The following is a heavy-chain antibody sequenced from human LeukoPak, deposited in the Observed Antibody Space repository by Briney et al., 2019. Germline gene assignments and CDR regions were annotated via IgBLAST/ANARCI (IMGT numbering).Heavy chain of an antibody. CDR2: IYYSGST. J-gene: IGHJ4*02. D-gene: IGHD2-15*01. CDR1: GGSISSYY. CDR3: ASTANVAAMVR. Sequence: SETLSLTCTVSGGSISSYYWSWIRQPPGKGLEWIGYIYYSGSTNYNPSLKSRVTISVDTSKNQFSLKLSSVTAADTAVYYCASTANVAAMVRWGQGTLVTVSS. V-gene: IGHV4-59*12.